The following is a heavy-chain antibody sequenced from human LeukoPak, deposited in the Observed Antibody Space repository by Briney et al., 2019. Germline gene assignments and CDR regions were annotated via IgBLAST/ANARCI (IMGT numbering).Heavy chain of an antibody. CDR3: ARGHSDAAWYYYMNV. CDR2: IKSKTDGGTT. Sequence: GGSLRLSCAASGFTFSNAWMSWVRQVPGKGLEWVGRIKSKTDGGTTDYAAPVKGRFTISRDDSKNTLYLQMNSLRAEDTAVYYCARGHSDAAWYYYMNVWGKGTTVTVSS. D-gene: IGHD1-26*01. CDR1: GFTFSNAW. J-gene: IGHJ6*03. V-gene: IGHV3-15*01.